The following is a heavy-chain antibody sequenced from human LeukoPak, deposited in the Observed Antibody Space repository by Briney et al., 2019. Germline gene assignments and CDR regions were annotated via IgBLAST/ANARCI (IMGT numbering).Heavy chain of an antibody. CDR2: IYYSGST. V-gene: IGHV4-31*03. CDR3: ARGQVGATTSTLPDY. CDR1: GGSISSGGYY. J-gene: IGHJ4*02. D-gene: IGHD1-26*01. Sequence: SETLSLTYTVSGGSISSGGYYWSWIRQHPGKGLEWIGYIYYSGSTYYNPSLKSRVTISVDTSKNQFSLKLSSVTAADTAVYYCARGQVGATTSTLPDYWGQGTLVTVFS.